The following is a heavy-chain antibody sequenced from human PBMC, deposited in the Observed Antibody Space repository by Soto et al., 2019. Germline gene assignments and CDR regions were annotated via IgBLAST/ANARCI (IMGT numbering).Heavy chain of an antibody. V-gene: IGHV4-4*02. CDR1: GGSISSSNW. Sequence: QVQLQESGPGLAKPSGTLSLTCAVSGGSISSSNWWSWVRQPPGKGLEWIGEIYPSGSTNYNPSLKIRVTITVDKSKKKFSLKLSSVTASDTALYYCARGIAKIAAAGTYYFDYWGQGTLVTVSS. CDR2: IYPSGST. CDR3: ARGIAKIAAAGTYYFDY. J-gene: IGHJ4*02. D-gene: IGHD6-13*01.